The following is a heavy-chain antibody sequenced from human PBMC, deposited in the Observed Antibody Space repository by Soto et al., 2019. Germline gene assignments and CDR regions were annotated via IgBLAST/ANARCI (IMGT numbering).Heavy chain of an antibody. CDR1: GFSVNSYE. CDR3: ARHAGIYGSGPPGY. Sequence: SLKLCCAACGFSVNSYEINWVRQSAGKGLEWVSYISRSGGTIYYADSVKGRFTISRDDAKNSLYLQMNSLRAEDTAVYYCARHAGIYGSGPPGYWGQGTLVTVSS. J-gene: IGHJ4*02. V-gene: IGHV3-48*03. D-gene: IGHD3-10*01. CDR2: ISRSGGTI.